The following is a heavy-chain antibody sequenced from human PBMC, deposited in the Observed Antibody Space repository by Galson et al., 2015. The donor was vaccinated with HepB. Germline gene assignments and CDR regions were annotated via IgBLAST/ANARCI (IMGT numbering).Heavy chain of an antibody. CDR3: AKPAVARTYYYYMDV. J-gene: IGHJ6*03. V-gene: IGHV1-18*04. Sequence: SVKVSCKASGYTFTSYGISWVRQAPGQGLEWMGWISAYNGNTNYAQKLQGRVTMTTDTSTSTAYMELRSLRSDDTAVYYCAKPAVARTYYYYMDVWGKGTTVTVSS. CDR1: GYTFTSYG. D-gene: IGHD2-15*01. CDR2: ISAYNGNT.